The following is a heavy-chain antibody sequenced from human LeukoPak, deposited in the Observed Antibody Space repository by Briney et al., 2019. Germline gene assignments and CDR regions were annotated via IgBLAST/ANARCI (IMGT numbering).Heavy chain of an antibody. CDR3: ARRTSSGWYGPQAFDI. J-gene: IGHJ3*02. V-gene: IGHV3-7*03. CDR2: IKQDGSET. D-gene: IGHD6-19*01. Sequence: PGGSLRLSCAASGFTFDHYGMSWVRQVPGKGLEWVANIKQDGSETTYADSVKGRFTISRDNAKNSLYLQMNSLRDEDTAFYHCARRTSSGWYGPQAFDIWGQGTMVTVSS. CDR1: GFTFDHYG.